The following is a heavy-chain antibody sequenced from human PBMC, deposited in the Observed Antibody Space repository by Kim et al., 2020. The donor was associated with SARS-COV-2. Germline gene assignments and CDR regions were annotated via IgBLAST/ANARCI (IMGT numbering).Heavy chain of an antibody. CDR1: GYTFTSYA. CDR2: INTNTGNP. CDR3: ATELSCSSTSCFDY. V-gene: IGHV7-4-1*02. J-gene: IGHJ4*02. Sequence: ASVKVSCKASGYTFTSYAMNWVRQAPGQGLEWMGWINTNTGNPTYAQGFTGRFVFSLDTSVSTAYLQISSLKAEDTAVYYCATELSCSSTSCFDYWGQGTLVTVPS. D-gene: IGHD2-2*01.